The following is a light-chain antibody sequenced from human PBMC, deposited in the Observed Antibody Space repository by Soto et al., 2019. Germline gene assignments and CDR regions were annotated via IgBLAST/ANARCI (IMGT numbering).Light chain of an antibody. V-gene: IGLV2-14*01. J-gene: IGLJ1*01. CDR2: EVR. CDR1: GSDVGSYKY. CDR3: SSYTSSGTNV. Sequence: QSALTQPASVSGSPGQSITISCTGTGSDVGSYKYVSWYLQYPGKAPKLMIYEVRNRPIGVSNRFSGSKSGNTASLTISGLQAYDEADYFCSSYTSSGTNVFGTGTKVTVL.